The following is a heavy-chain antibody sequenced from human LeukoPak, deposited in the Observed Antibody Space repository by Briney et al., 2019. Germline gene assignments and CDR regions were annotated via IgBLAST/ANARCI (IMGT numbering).Heavy chain of an antibody. CDR2: IIPILGIA. Sequence: SVKVSCKASGGTFSSYAISWVRQAPGQGLEWMGRIIPILGIANYAQKFQGRVTITADKSTSTAYMELSSLRSGDTAVYYCARAGSHYDSSGYMSFDYWGQGTLVTVSS. J-gene: IGHJ4*02. D-gene: IGHD3-22*01. V-gene: IGHV1-69*04. CDR1: GGTFSSYA. CDR3: ARAGSHYDSSGYMSFDY.